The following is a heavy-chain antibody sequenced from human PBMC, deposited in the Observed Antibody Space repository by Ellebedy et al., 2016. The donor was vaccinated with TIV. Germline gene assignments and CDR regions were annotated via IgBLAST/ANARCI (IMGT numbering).Heavy chain of an antibody. V-gene: IGHV3-11*06. D-gene: IGHD2-15*01. CDR2: ISSTNKYI. J-gene: IGHJ4*02. Sequence: GESLKISCAASGFTFSDYYMSWIRQAPGKGLEWVSCISSTNKYIYYADSVTGRFTVSRDNAKDSLYLQMNSLRAEDTARYYCARVGVIAANDYWGQGTLVTVSS. CDR1: GFTFSDYY. CDR3: ARVGVIAANDY.